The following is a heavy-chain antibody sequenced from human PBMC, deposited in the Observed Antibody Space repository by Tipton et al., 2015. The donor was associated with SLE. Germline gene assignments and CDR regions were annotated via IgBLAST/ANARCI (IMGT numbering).Heavy chain of an antibody. CDR1: GDTIDGNTYF. CDR2: ISYSGAT. V-gene: IGHV4-39*07. D-gene: IGHD7-27*01. J-gene: IGHJ4*02. Sequence: TLSLTCTVSGDTIDGNTYFWDWIRQPPGKGLMLIGSISYSGATSYNPSFKSRVTISVDTSKNQFSLSLISVTAADTAVYYCARLTPWGYDYWGPGMLVTVSS. CDR3: ARLTPWGYDY.